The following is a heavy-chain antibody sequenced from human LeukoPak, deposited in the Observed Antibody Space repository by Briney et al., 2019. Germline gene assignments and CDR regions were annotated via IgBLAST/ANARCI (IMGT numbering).Heavy chain of an antibody. Sequence: GASVKVSFKASGYRFISNYIQWVRQAPGLGPEWVGWMHPGNGNTRYAEKFQGRVTMTRDTSINTAYLDLNSLRSDDTAVYYCAREGSYCVGGDCYSFDFWGQGTLITVSS. J-gene: IGHJ4*02. V-gene: IGHV1-2*02. D-gene: IGHD2-21*02. CDR3: AREGSYCVGGDCYSFDF. CDR1: GYRFISNY. CDR2: MHPGNGNT.